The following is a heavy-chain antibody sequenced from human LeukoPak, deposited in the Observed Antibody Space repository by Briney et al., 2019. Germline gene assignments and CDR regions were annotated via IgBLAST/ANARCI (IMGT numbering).Heavy chain of an antibody. CDR2: ISSSSSTI. J-gene: IGHJ6*04. Sequence: GGSLRLSCAASGFTFSIYSMNWVRQAPGKGLEWVSYISSSSSTILYADSVKGRFTISRDNAKNSLYLQMNSLRAEDTAVYYCAELGITMIGGVWGKGTTVTISS. V-gene: IGHV3-48*04. CDR3: AELGITMIGGV. D-gene: IGHD3-10*02. CDR1: GFTFSIYS.